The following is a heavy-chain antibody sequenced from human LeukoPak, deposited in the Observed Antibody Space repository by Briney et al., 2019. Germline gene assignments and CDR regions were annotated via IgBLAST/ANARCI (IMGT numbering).Heavy chain of an antibody. D-gene: IGHD3-3*01. Sequence: SETLSLTCTVSGGSISSGGYYWSWVRQHPGKGLEWIGYIYYSGSTYYNPSLKSRVTISVDTSKNQFSLKLSSVTAADTAVYYCARGWRFLEWSWDPWGQGTLVTVSS. J-gene: IGHJ5*02. CDR1: GGSISSGGYY. V-gene: IGHV4-31*03. CDR2: IYYSGST. CDR3: ARGWRFLEWSWDP.